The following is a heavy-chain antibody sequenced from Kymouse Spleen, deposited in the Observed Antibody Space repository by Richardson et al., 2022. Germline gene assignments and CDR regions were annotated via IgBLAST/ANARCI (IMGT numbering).Heavy chain of an antibody. CDR2: IYYSGST. CDR1: GGSISSSSYY. V-gene: IGHV4-39*01. CDR3: ARQGITGTTNYFDY. J-gene: IGHJ4*02. D-gene: IGHD1-7*01. Sequence: QLQLQESGPGLVKPSETLSLTCTVSGGSISSSSYYWGWIRQPPGKGLEWIGSIYYSGSTYYNPSLKSRVTISVDTSKNQFSLKLSSVTAADTAVYYCARQGITGTTNYFDYWGQGTLVTVSS.